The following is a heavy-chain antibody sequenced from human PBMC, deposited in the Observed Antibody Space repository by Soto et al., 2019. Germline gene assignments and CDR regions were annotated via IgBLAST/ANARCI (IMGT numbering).Heavy chain of an antibody. J-gene: IGHJ4*01. CDR2: IKSKGHGGTT. CDR3: TTDSYTSVIVVRFDY. D-gene: IGHD3-22*01. Sequence: GGSLRLSCAASGFAFSHAWINWVRQAPGKGLEWVGRIKSKGHGGTTDFAAPVRGRFAISRDDSRNLVYMQMNSLNTEDTAVYYCTTDSYTSVIVVRFDYWGHGTLVTVSS. CDR1: GFAFSHAW. V-gene: IGHV3-15*07.